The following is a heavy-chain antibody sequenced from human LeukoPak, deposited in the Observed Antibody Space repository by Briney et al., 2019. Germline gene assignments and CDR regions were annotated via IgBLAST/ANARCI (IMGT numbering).Heavy chain of an antibody. CDR3: ASWGRWELLLGDAFDI. CDR1: GGTFSSYA. Sequence: SVKVSCKASGGTFSSYAMTWVRQAPGQGLEWMGGIIPIFGTANYAQKFQGRVTITADESTSTAYMELSSLRSEDTAVYYCASWGRWELLLGDAFDIWGQGTMVTVSS. CDR2: IIPIFGTA. D-gene: IGHD1-26*01. J-gene: IGHJ3*02. V-gene: IGHV1-69*13.